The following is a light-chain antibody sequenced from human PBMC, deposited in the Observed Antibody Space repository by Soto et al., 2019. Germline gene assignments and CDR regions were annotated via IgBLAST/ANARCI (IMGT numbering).Light chain of an antibody. CDR2: DVS. J-gene: IGLJ1*01. CDR1: SSDVGGYNY. CDR3: SSYTSSSTYG. Sequence: QSVLTQPASVSGSPGQSITISCTGTSSDVGGYNYVSWYQQHPGKAPKLMIYDVSNRPSGVSNRFSGSKSGNTASLTISGLQAEDEADYYCSSYTSSSTYGFGTGTK. V-gene: IGLV2-14*01.